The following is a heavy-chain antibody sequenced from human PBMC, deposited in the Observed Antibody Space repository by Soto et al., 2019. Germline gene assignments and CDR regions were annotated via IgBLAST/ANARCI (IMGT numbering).Heavy chain of an antibody. J-gene: IGHJ4*02. CDR3: AKGVVVVPAAIVYFDY. CDR2: ISGSGGST. Sequence: EVQLLESGGGLVQPGGSLRLSCAASGFTFSSYAMSWVRQAPGKGLEWVSAISGSGGSTYYADSVKGRFTISRDNSKNTLYLQMNSLRAEDTAVYYCAKGVVVVPAAIVYFDYWGQGTLVTVSS. CDR1: GFTFSSYA. D-gene: IGHD2-2*02. V-gene: IGHV3-23*01.